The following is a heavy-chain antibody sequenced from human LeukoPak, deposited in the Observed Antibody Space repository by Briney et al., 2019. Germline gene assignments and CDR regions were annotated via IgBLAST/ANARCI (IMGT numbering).Heavy chain of an antibody. J-gene: IGHJ4*02. CDR1: GFAFSTYS. CDR3: AGYPNRSYFDH. CDR2: ISSDGSNE. V-gene: IGHV3-30*01. D-gene: IGHD1-14*01. Sequence: GGSLRLSCAASGFAFSTYSMHWVRQAPGKGLEWLALISSDGSNENFADSVKGRFTISRDNSKNTLYLQINSLRSEVTAIYYCAGYPNRSYFDHWGQGTLVTVSS.